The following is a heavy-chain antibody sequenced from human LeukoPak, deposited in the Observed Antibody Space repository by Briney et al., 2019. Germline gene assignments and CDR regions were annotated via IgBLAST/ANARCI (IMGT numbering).Heavy chain of an antibody. V-gene: IGHV3-30*18. CDR2: ISYDGSNK. J-gene: IGHJ4*02. CDR3: AKSDPKTTVTLTSGDY. D-gene: IGHD4-17*01. CDR1: GFTFSSYG. Sequence: GGSLRLSCAASGFTFSSYGMHWVRQAPGKGLEWVAVISYDGSNKYYADSVKGRFTISRDNSKNTLYLQMNSLRAEETAVYYCAKSDPKTTVTLTSGDYWGQGTLVTVSS.